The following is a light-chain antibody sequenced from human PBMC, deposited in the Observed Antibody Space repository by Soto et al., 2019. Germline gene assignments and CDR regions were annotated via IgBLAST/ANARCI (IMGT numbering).Light chain of an antibody. CDR1: QSISSY. CDR3: QQSYSTPRT. J-gene: IGKJ2*01. V-gene: IGKV1-39*01. CDR2: AAS. Sequence: DIQMTQSPSSLSASVGDRVTITCRASQSISSYLNWYQQIPGKAPKLLIYAASSLQSGVPSRFIGRGSRTVFTLTISNLQPEHFATYYCQQSYSTPRTFGQGTKLEIK.